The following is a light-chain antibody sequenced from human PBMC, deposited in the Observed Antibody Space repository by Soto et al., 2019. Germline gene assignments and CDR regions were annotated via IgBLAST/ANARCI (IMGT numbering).Light chain of an antibody. J-gene: IGLJ2*01. V-gene: IGLV1-47*01. CDR1: SSNIGSNY. CDR2: RNN. Sequence: QAVVTQPPSASGTPGQRVTISFSGSSSNIGSNYVFWYQHLPGTAPKLLIYRNNQRPSGVPDRFSGSKSGTSASLAISGLRSEDETDYYCAAWDDSLSGVVFGGGTKLTVL. CDR3: AAWDDSLSGVV.